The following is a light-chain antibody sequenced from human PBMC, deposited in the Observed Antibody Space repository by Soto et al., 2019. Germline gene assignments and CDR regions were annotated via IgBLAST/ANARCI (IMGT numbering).Light chain of an antibody. CDR3: RQYGRSPAMYT. CDR2: GAT. V-gene: IGKV3-20*01. CDR1: QTISNDY. J-gene: IGKJ2*01. Sequence: EIVLTQSPGPLSLSPGERATLSCRASQTISNDYVAWYQQKPGQAPRLLIYGATSRAPGIPDRFIGRGSGTDFTLTISRLEPEDFAVYYCRQYGRSPAMYTFGQGTKVEMK.